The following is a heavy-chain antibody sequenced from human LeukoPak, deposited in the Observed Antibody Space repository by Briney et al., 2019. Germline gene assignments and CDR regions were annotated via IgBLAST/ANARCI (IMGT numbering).Heavy chain of an antibody. V-gene: IGHV3-9*01. CDR3: AKDRLQLWYKPYFDY. CDR1: GFIFDDYA. Sequence: GRSLRLFCAASGFIFDDYAMHWVRQAPGKGLECVSGISWNSGSICYADSVKGRFTISRDNAKNSLYLQMNSLRAEDTALYYCAKDRLQLWYKPYFDYGGQGTLVTVS. D-gene: IGHD5-18*01. CDR2: ISWNSGSI. J-gene: IGHJ4*02.